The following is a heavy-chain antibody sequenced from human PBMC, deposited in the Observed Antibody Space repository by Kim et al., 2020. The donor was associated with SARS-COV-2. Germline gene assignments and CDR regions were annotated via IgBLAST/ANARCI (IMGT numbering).Heavy chain of an antibody. CDR3: ARSSGIRRNYFDY. J-gene: IGHJ4*02. V-gene: IGHV5-51*01. Sequence: GESLKISCQGSGYSFTTYWIAWVRQMPGKGLEWMGIIYPGDSDTRYSPSFQGQVTISADKSINTAFLQLSSLKASDTAIYYCARSSGIRRNYFDYWGQGTLVTVSS. CDR2: IYPGDSDT. D-gene: IGHD1-20*01. CDR1: GYSFTTYW.